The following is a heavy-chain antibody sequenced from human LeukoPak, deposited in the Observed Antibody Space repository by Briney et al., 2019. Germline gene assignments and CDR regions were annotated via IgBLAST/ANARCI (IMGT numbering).Heavy chain of an antibody. J-gene: IGHJ6*03. CDR3: ALATSDRLRYYYMDV. CDR2: IIPIFGTA. Sequence: SVKVSCKASRGTFTNYAISWVRQAPGQGLEWMGGIIPIFGTANYAQKFQGRVTITADKSTSTAYMELSSLRSEDTAMYYCALATSDRLRYYYMDVWGKGTTVTVSS. V-gene: IGHV1-69*06. CDR1: RGTFTNYA. D-gene: IGHD3-9*01.